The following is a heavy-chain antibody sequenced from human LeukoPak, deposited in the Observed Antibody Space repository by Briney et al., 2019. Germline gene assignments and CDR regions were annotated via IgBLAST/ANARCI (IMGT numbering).Heavy chain of an antibody. CDR3: ARAPLARYCSSTSCYGYYFDY. D-gene: IGHD2-2*01. Sequence: PSETLALTCTVSGGSIRSYSRSWIRQPPGKGLEWIGYIYYSGSTNYNPSLKSRVTISVDTSEDQFSLKLSSVTAADTAVYYCARAPLARYCSSTSCYGYYFDYWGQGTLVTVSS. CDR2: IYYSGST. J-gene: IGHJ4*02. V-gene: IGHV4-59*01. CDR1: GGSIRSYS.